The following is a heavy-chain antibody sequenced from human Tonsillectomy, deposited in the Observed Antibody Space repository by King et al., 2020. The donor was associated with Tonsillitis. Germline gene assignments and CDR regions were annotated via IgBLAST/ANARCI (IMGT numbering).Heavy chain of an antibody. Sequence: QLVQSGGGVVQPGTSLRLSCAASALIHTMHWVRQAPGKGLEWLTAVSYDGRSKLYADSVRGRFTISRDNSKNTVFLQLSSLRPEDTAVYLCTRGVGTVGYKYGWYFDLWGRGTLVIVSP. CDR3: TRGVGTVGYKYGWYFDL. D-gene: IGHD1-7*01. J-gene: IGHJ2*01. V-gene: IGHV3-30*04. CDR2: VSYDGRSK. CDR1: ALIHT.